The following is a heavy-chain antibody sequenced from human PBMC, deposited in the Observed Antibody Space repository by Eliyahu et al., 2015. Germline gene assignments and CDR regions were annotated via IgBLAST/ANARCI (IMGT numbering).Heavy chain of an antibody. CDR2: IYHSGST. CDR1: GYSISSGYY. Sequence: QVQLQESGPGLVKPSETLSLTCAVSGYSISSGYYWGWIRQPPGKGLEWIGSIYHSGSTYYNPSLKSRVTISVDTSKNQFSLKLSSVTAADTAVYYCARSLYYYDSSEYYFDYWGQGTLVTVSS. D-gene: IGHD3-22*01. J-gene: IGHJ4*02. CDR3: ARSLYYYDSSEYYFDY. V-gene: IGHV4-38-2*01.